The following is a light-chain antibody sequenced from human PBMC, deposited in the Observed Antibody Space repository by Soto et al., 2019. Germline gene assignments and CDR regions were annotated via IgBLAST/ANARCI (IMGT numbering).Light chain of an antibody. V-gene: IGKV3-11*01. Sequence: EIVLTQSPATLSLSPGERATLSCRASQSVSSYLAWYQQKPGQAPRLLIYDASNRATGIPARFSGSGSGTDFNLTISSLEPEEFAVYYCQQRSNWRLTFGGGTKVEIK. CDR1: QSVSSY. CDR2: DAS. CDR3: QQRSNWRLT. J-gene: IGKJ4*01.